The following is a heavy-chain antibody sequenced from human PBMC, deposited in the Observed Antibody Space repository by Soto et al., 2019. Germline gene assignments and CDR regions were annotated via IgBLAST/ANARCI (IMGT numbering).Heavy chain of an antibody. J-gene: IGHJ4*02. Sequence: EVQLLESGGGLVQPGGSLRLSCAASGFTFSSYAMRWVRQAPVKGLEWVSAISGSGDSTYYADSVKGRFTISRDNSKNTRYLQMNSLRAEDTAVYYCARRGSGSYYDYWGQGILVTVSS. D-gene: IGHD1-26*01. CDR1: GFTFSSYA. CDR2: ISGSGDST. V-gene: IGHV3-23*01. CDR3: ARRGSGSYYDY.